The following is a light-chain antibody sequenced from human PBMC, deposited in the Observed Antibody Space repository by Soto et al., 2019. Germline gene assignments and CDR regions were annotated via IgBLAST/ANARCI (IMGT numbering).Light chain of an antibody. CDR2: GAT. J-gene: IGKJ5*01. CDR3: QQYGSACT. V-gene: IGKV1-33*01. CDR1: QDITNY. Sequence: DIQMTQSPSSLSASVGDRVTITCQASQDITNYLNWYQKKPGKAPTLLIYGATNLETGAPSRFSGSSSGKDFTSTISRLQAEDIRKDLCQQYGSACTFGQGTRLEIK.